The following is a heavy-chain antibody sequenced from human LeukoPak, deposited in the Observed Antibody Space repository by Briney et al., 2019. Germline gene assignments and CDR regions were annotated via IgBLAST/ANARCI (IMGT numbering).Heavy chain of an antibody. CDR1: GYTFTSYY. D-gene: IGHD3-22*01. CDR2: ISPSGGST. Sequence: ASVKVSCKASGYTFTSYYMHWVRQAPGQGLEWMGIISPSGGSTSYAQKFQGRVTMTRDTSTSTVYMELSSLRSEDTAVYYCARDKSGHYYDSSGQLDYWGQGTLVTVSS. J-gene: IGHJ4*02. CDR3: ARDKSGHYYDSSGQLDY. V-gene: IGHV1-46*01.